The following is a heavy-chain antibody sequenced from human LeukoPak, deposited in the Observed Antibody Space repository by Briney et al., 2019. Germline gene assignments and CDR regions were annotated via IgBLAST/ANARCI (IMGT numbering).Heavy chain of an antibody. J-gene: IGHJ4*02. CDR2: ISAYNGNT. CDR3: ARDPPSDYGGNLTRPFDY. V-gene: IGHV1-18*01. CDR1: GYTFTSYG. Sequence: ASVKVSCKASGYTFTSYGISWVRQAPGQGLEWIGWISAYNGNTNYAQKLQGRVTMTTDTSTSTAYMELRSLRSDDTAVYYCARDPPSDYGGNLTRPFDYWGQGTLVTVSS. D-gene: IGHD4-23*01.